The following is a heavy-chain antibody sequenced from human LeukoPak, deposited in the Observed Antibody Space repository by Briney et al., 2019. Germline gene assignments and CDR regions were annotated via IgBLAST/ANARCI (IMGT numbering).Heavy chain of an antibody. CDR1: GGSISSSSYY. D-gene: IGHD5-18*01. J-gene: IGHJ4*02. CDR3: ARDPKYGGYSYGYFDY. Sequence: PSETLSLTCTVSGGSISSSSYYWGWIRQPPGKGLEWIGSIYYSGSTYYNPSLKSRVTISVDTSKNQFSLKLSSVTAADTAVYYCARDPKYGGYSYGYFDYWGQGTLVTVSS. CDR2: IYYSGST. V-gene: IGHV4-39*07.